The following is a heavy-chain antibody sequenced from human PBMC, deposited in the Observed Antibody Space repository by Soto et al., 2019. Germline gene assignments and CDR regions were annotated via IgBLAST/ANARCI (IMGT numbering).Heavy chain of an antibody. CDR1: GFTFSDYY. V-gene: IGHV3-11*06. D-gene: IGHD6-13*01. CDR2: ISSSSSYT. J-gene: IGHJ6*02. Sequence: PGGSLRLSCAASGFTFSDYYMSWIRQAPGKGLEWVSYISSSSSYTNYADSVKGRFTISRDNAKNSLYLQMNSLRAEDTAVYYCARVKQSSSSWYEGYYYYYYGMDVWGQGTTVTVSS. CDR3: ARVKQSSSSWYEGYYYYYYGMDV.